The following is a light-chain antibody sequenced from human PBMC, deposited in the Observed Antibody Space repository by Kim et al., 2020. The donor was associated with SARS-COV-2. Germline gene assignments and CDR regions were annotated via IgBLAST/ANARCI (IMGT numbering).Light chain of an antibody. Sequence: SVALGNTATITWAGNNIGSKNVHWYQQKPGQAPVVVIYRDSDRPSGIPERFSGSSAGNTATLTISRAQAGDEADYYCQVWDSSTYVFGTGTKVTVL. V-gene: IGLV3-9*01. CDR1: NIGSKN. CDR2: RDS. CDR3: QVWDSSTYV. J-gene: IGLJ1*01.